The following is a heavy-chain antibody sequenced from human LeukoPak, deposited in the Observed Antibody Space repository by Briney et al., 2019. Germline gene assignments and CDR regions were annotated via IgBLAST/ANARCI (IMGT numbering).Heavy chain of an antibody. V-gene: IGHV4-38-2*02. Sequence: KSSETLSLTCTVSGYSISSGYYWGWIRQPPGKGLEWIGNIYHSGRTYDNPSLKSRVTISVDTSKNQFSLKLSSVTAADTAVYYCARDQVWYQLQEDAFDIWGQGTMVTVSS. D-gene: IGHD2-2*01. CDR3: ARDQVWYQLQEDAFDI. J-gene: IGHJ3*02. CDR2: IYHSGRT. CDR1: GYSISSGYY.